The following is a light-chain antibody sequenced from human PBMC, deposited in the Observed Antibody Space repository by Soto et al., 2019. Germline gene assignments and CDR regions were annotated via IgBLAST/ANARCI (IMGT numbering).Light chain of an antibody. J-gene: IGKJ2*01. CDR2: ASS. Sequence: DIQMTQSPSSLSASVGDRVTITCRASQTIRSNLNWYQQKPGKPPKLLIYASSSLQRGVPSRFSGSGYGTDFTLTISSLQPEDFATYYCQQSYITPPYTFGQGTKLEI. CDR3: QQSYITPPYT. CDR1: QTIRSN. V-gene: IGKV1-39*01.